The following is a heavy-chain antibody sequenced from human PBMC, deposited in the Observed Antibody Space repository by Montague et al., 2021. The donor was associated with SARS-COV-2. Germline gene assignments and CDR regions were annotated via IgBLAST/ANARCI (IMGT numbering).Heavy chain of an antibody. D-gene: IGHD3-22*01. V-gene: IGHV4-39*07. CDR2: IYYSGST. Sequence: SETLSLTSTVSVGSISSNNCYWGWIRQPPGEALEWIGSIYYSGSTYYNPSLKSRVTMSVDTSENQFSLKLSSVTAADTAVYYCARDGFYYDRSGPSNFDYWGQGTLVTVSS. CDR1: VGSISSNNCY. J-gene: IGHJ4*02. CDR3: ARDGFYYDRSGPSNFDY.